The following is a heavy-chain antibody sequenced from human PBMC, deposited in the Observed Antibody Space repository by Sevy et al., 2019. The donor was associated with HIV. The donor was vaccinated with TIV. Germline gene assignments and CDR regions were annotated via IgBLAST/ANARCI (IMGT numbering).Heavy chain of an antibody. Sequence: GGSLRLSCAASGFTFSSYSMNWVRQAPGKGLEWVSSIGGGSSYIYYADSVKGRFTISRDKAKNSLYLQMNSLRAEDTAVYYCARDGDCSSTSCLLDLDYWGQGTMVTVSS. V-gene: IGHV3-21*01. CDR1: GFTFSSYS. CDR3: ARDGDCSSTSCLLDLDY. CDR2: IGGGSSYI. D-gene: IGHD2-2*01. J-gene: IGHJ4*02.